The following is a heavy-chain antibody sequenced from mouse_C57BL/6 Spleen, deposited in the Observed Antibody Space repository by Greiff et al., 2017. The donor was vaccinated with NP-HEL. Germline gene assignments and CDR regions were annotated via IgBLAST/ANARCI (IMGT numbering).Heavy chain of an antibody. Sequence: VQLQESGAELVKPGASVKISCKASGYAFSSYWMNWVKQRPGKGLEWIGQIYPGDGDTNYNGKFKGKATLTADKSSSTAYMQLSSLTSEDSAVYFCAISRVVTTRRDAMDYWGQRTSVTVSS. D-gene: IGHD2-2*01. V-gene: IGHV1-80*01. CDR3: AISRVVTTRRDAMDY. CDR1: GYAFSSYW. J-gene: IGHJ4*01. CDR2: IYPGDGDT.